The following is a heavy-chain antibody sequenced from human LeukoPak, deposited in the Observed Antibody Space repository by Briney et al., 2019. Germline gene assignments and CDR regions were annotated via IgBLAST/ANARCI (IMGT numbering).Heavy chain of an antibody. CDR2: ISGSGGST. CDR1: GFTFSSYA. V-gene: IGHV3-23*01. CDR3: AKSRTYCSSTSCYVLDY. Sequence: GGSLRLSCAASGFTFSSYAMSWVRQAPGKGLEWASAISGSGGSTYYADSVKGRFTISRDNSKNTLYLQMNSLRAEDTAVYYCAKSRTYCSSTSCYVLDYWGQGTLVTVSS. J-gene: IGHJ4*02. D-gene: IGHD2-2*01.